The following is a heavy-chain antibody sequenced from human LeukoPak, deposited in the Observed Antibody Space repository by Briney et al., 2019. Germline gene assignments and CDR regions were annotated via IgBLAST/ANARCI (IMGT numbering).Heavy chain of an antibody. J-gene: IGHJ6*03. D-gene: IGHD2-15*01. CDR3: ARATPVVVADYYYYYMDV. V-gene: IGHV1-69*13. CDR2: IIPIFGTA. Sequence: AASVKVSCKASGGTFSSYAISWVRQAPGQGLEWMGGIIPIFGTANYAQKFQGRVTITADESTSTAYMELSSLRSEDTAVYYCARATPVVVADYYYYYMDVWGKGTTVTISS. CDR1: GGTFSSYA.